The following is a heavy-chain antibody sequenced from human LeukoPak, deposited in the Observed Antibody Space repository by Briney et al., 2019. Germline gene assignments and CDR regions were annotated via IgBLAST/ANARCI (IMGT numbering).Heavy chain of an antibody. CDR2: INHSGST. V-gene: IGHV4-34*01. CDR3: ARDLYWRLGSGSYYNRGNYYYYYMDV. Sequence: SETLSLTCAVYGGSFSGYYWSWIRQPPGKGLEWIGEINHSGSTNYNPSLKSRVTISVDTSKNQFSLKLSSVTAADTAVYYCARDLYWRLGSGSYYNRGNYYYYYMDVWGKGTTVTISS. J-gene: IGHJ6*03. CDR1: GGSFSGYY. D-gene: IGHD3-10*01.